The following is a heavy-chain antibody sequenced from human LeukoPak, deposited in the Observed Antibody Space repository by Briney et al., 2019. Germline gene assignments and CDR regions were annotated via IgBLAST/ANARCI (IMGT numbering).Heavy chain of an antibody. J-gene: IGHJ3*02. V-gene: IGHV4-30-4*01. Sequence: SETLSLTCTVSGGLISSGDFYWSWIRQPPGKGLEWIGYISYSGSTYYNPSLKSRVTMSVDTSKSQFSLELSSLTAADTAVYYCARVPFGYSVAYCGGECYSGAFDIWGQGTMVTVSS. CDR2: ISYSGST. CDR1: GGLISSGDFY. D-gene: IGHD2-21*01. CDR3: ARVPFGYSVAYCGGECYSGAFDI.